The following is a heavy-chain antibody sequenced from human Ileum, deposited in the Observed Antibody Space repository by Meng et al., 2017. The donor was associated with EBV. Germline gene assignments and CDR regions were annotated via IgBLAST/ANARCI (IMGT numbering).Heavy chain of an antibody. J-gene: IGHJ2*01. CDR1: GGSISSSNYV. CDR2: IYNSGST. CDR3: ARGQKGYFDL. Sequence: QVQLQESVPGLVKPSQTLSLTCTVSGGSISSSNYVWSWIRQPPGKGLEWSGHIYNSGSTYYNPSLKSRITISVDTSKNQFSLKLSSVTAAATAVYYCARGQKGYFDLWGRGTLVTVSS. V-gene: IGHV4-30-4*01.